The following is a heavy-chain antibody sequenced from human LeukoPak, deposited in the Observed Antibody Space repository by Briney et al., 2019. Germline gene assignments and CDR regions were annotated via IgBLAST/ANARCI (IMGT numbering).Heavy chain of an antibody. V-gene: IGHV4-4*09. CDR2: TSTSGST. D-gene: IGHD3-22*01. Sequence: PSETLSLTCTVSGGSISDDYWSWIRQPPGKGLEWIGYTSTSGSTFYNPSLTSRVTISVDTSNNYFSLRLSSVTAADTAVYYCARRHYDSSGSYYYFDYWGQGTLVTVSS. J-gene: IGHJ4*02. CDR1: GGSISDDY. CDR3: ARRHYDSSGSYYYFDY.